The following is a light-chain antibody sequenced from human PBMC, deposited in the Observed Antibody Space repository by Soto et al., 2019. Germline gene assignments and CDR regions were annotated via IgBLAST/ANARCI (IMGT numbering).Light chain of an antibody. CDR1: QTISNTF. Sequence: EIVLPQSPGTLSLSPGERGTLSCRASQTISNTFLAWYQQRPGQAPRILIYGASGRAAGIPDRFSGSGSGTVFTLSISRLEPEDFAVYYCQQYGVSPTFGGGTKVDIK. V-gene: IGKV3-20*01. J-gene: IGKJ4*01. CDR2: GAS. CDR3: QQYGVSPT.